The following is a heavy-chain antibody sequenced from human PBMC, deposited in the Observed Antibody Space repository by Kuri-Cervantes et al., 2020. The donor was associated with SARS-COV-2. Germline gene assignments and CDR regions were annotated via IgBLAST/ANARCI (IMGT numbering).Heavy chain of an antibody. CDR1: GFIFDTYA. D-gene: IGHD6-19*01. CDR2: ISGTGGSST. J-gene: IGHJ4*02. Sequence: GESLKISCAASGFIFDTYAMSWVRQAPGKGLEWVSVISGTGGSSTFYADSVKGRFIVSRDNAENTLYLQMNSLRAEDTAVYYCAKQYSSGWWGDYWGQGTLVTVSS. V-gene: IGHV3-23*01. CDR3: AKQYSSGWWGDY.